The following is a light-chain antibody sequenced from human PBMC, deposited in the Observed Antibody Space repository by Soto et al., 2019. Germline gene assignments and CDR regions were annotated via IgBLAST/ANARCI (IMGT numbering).Light chain of an antibody. V-gene: IGKV4-1*01. J-gene: IGKJ2*01. CDR1: PSVLYSSNNKNY. CDR3: QQYYSPPYT. CDR2: WAA. Sequence: DIVMTQSPDSLAVSLGERATINCKSSPSVLYSSNNKNYLAWYQQQPGQPPKLLIYWAATRESGVPDRFSGSGSGTDFTLTISSLQAEDVAVYYCQQYYSPPYTFGQGTKLEIK.